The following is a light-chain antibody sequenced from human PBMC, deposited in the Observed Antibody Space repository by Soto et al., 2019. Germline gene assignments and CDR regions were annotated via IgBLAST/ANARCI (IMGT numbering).Light chain of an antibody. CDR2: GAS. J-gene: IGKJ1*01. V-gene: IGKV1-39*01. CDR3: QHSYNTPRT. CDR1: QSITKS. Sequence: DIQMTQSPSSLSASVGDRVSITCRASQSITKSLNWYQQKAGEAPKLLIYGASSLQHGVPSRFSGSESGTDFTLTISSLQPEDCATYYCQHSYNTPRTLGQGTRVEIK.